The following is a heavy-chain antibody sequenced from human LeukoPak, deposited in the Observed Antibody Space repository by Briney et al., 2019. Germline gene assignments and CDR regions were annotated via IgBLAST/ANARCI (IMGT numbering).Heavy chain of an antibody. CDR3: ARDTGYSSSWPQNYDY. CDR2: ISSSSSYI. CDR1: EFTFSSYS. V-gene: IGHV3-21*01. Sequence: GGSLRLSCAASEFTFSSYSMNWVRQAPGKGLEWVSSISSSSSYIYYADSVKGRFTISRDNAKNSLYLQMNSLRAEDTAVYYCARDTGYSSSWPQNYDYWGQGTLVTVSS. J-gene: IGHJ4*02. D-gene: IGHD6-13*01.